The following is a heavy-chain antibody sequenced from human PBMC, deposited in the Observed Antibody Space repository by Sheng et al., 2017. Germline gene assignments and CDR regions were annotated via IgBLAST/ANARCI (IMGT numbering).Heavy chain of an antibody. CDR2: IIPILGIA. Sequence: QVQLVQSGAEVKKPGSSVKVSCKASGGTFSSYAISWVRQAPGQGPEWMGGIIPILGIANYAQKFQGRVTITADKSTSTAYMELSSLRSEDTAVYYCAREYPSGSGHYYFDYWGQGTLVTVSS. D-gene: IGHD6-19*01. J-gene: IGHJ4*02. CDR3: AREYPSGSGHYYFDY. CDR1: GGTFSSYA. V-gene: IGHV1-69*04.